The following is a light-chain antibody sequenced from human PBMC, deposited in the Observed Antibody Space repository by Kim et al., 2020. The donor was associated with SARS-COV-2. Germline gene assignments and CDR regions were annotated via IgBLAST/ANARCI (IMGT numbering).Light chain of an antibody. V-gene: IGKV1-6*01. CDR1: KDIRND. Sequence: ASVGDRVSITVRASKDIRNDLGWYQQKPGKAPKVLISAASSLHSGVPSRFSVSGSGTDFTLTISSLQPEDFATYYCLQHYKYPWTFGQGTKVDIK. CDR2: AAS. CDR3: LQHYKYPWT. J-gene: IGKJ1*01.